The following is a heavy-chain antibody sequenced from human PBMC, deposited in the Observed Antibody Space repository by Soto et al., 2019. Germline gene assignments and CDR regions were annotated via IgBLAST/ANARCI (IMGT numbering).Heavy chain of an antibody. D-gene: IGHD3-9*01. J-gene: IGHJ4*02. Sequence: ASVKVSCKASGYTFTSYDINWVRQATGQGLEWMGWMNPNSGSTGYAQKFQGRVTMTRNTSISTAYMELSSLRSEDTAVYYCARGIRYFDWLAYDYWGQGTLVTVSS. V-gene: IGHV1-8*01. CDR3: ARGIRYFDWLAYDY. CDR1: GYTFTSYD. CDR2: MNPNSGST.